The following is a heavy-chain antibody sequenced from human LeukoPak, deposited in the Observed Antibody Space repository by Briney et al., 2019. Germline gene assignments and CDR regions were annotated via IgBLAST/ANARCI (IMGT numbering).Heavy chain of an antibody. Sequence: GRCPRLSCAASGFTFSSYEMNWVRQAPGKGLEWVSYISSSGSTIYYADSVKGRFTISRDNAKNSLYLQMNSLRAKDTAVYYCARVLPTMVRGNTSYYYYYYMDVWGKGTTVAICS. D-gene: IGHD3-10*01. J-gene: IGHJ6*03. V-gene: IGHV3-48*03. CDR2: ISSSGSTI. CDR3: ARVLPTMVRGNTSYYYYYYMDV. CDR1: GFTFSSYE.